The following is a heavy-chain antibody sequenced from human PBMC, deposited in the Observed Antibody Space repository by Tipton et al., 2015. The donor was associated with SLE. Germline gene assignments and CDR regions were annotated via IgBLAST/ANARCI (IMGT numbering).Heavy chain of an antibody. CDR2: IYYSGST. CDR1: GGSISSSSYY. Sequence: TLSLTCTVSGGSISSSSYYWGWIRQPPGKGLEWIGSIYYSGSTYYNPSLKSRVTISVDTSKNQFSLKLSSVTAADTAVYYCARPRGSSSRGYFDYWGQGTLVTVSS. CDR3: ARPRGSSSRGYFDY. J-gene: IGHJ4*02. D-gene: IGHD6-13*01. V-gene: IGHV4-39*01.